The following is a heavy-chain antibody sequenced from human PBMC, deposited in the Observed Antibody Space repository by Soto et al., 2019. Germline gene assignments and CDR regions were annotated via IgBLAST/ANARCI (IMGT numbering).Heavy chain of an antibody. Sequence: EVQLVESGGGLVQPGGSLRLSCSASGFTFGNAWKYWVRQAPGQELVWVARMNTDGSTTSYADSVKGRFTISRDNAKNTLYLQMNSLRAEDTAVYYCARYTSGAGDYWGQGTLVTVSS. CDR1: GFTFGNAW. J-gene: IGHJ4*02. CDR3: ARYTSGAGDY. D-gene: IGHD6-19*01. CDR2: MNTDGSTT. V-gene: IGHV3-74*01.